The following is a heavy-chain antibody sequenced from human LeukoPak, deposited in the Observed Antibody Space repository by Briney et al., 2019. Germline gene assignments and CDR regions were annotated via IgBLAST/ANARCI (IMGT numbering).Heavy chain of an antibody. D-gene: IGHD4-11*01. V-gene: IGHV3-21*01. Sequence: PGGSLRLSCAASGFTFSSSAMNWVRQAPGKGLEWVSSINNVGSHIYYAGSVRGRFTISGDNAKNSLYLQMSSLRAEDTAVYYCTRDPTQYLRYGYFDYWGQGTLVTVSS. J-gene: IGHJ4*02. CDR1: GFTFSSSA. CDR3: TRDPTQYLRYGYFDY. CDR2: INNVGSHI.